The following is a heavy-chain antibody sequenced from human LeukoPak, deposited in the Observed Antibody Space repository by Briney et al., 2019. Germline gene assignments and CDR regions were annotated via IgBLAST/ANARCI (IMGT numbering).Heavy chain of an antibody. D-gene: IGHD3-9*01. J-gene: IGHJ6*02. CDR1: GYTFTSYG. CDR3: ATTRPDYDILTGSYYYGMDV. V-gene: IGHV1-18*01. CDR2: ISAYNGNT. Sequence: ASVKVSCKASGYTFTSYGISGVRQAPGQGLEWMGWISAYNGNTNYAQKLQGRVTMTTDTSTSTAYMELRSLRSDDTAVYYCATTRPDYDILTGSYYYGMDVWGQGTTVTVSS.